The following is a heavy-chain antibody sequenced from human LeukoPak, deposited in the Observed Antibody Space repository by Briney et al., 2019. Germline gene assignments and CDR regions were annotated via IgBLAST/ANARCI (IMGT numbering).Heavy chain of an antibody. J-gene: IGHJ4*02. Sequence: ASVKVSCKASGYTFNDYSVHWVRQAPGQGLEWMGWINPSTGGTNYAQNFQGRVTMTRDTSINTVFMEVSRLTSDDTAVYYCARDYYHDTTEHFYVGYYFDYWGQGTLVTVSS. CDR2: INPSTGGT. D-gene: IGHD3-22*01. CDR3: ARDYYHDTTEHFYVGYYFDY. V-gene: IGHV1-2*02. CDR1: GYTFNDYS.